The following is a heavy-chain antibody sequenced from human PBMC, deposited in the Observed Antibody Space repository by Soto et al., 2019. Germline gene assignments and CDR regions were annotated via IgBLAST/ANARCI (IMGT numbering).Heavy chain of an antibody. V-gene: IGHV3-23*01. J-gene: IGHJ6*02. CDR2: IIDSGGST. Sequence: GVSLRLSCAASGLTFSSCAMGWVRQAPGKGLEWVSDIIDSGGSTYYADSVKGRFTISRDNSKSTLYLQMNSLRAEDTALYYCAKGRSYYYYYGVDVWGQGTTVTVSS. CDR3: AKGRSYYYYYGVDV. CDR1: GLTFSSCA.